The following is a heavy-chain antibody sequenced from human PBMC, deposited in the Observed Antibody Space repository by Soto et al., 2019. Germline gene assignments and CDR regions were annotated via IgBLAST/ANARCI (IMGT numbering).Heavy chain of an antibody. CDR3: AKAEKHYYGSGSYYNWIWDY. Sequence: GGSLRLSCAASGFTFSSYAMSWVRQAPGKGLEWVSAISGSGGSTYYADSVKGRFTISRDNSKNTLYLQMNSLRAEDTAVYYCAKAEKHYYGSGSYYNWIWDYWGQGTLVTVSS. V-gene: IGHV3-23*01. CDR2: ISGSGGST. J-gene: IGHJ4*02. CDR1: GFTFSSYA. D-gene: IGHD3-10*01.